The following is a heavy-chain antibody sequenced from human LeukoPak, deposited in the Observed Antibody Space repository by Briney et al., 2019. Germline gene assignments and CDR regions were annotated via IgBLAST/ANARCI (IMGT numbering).Heavy chain of an antibody. J-gene: IGHJ4*02. CDR3: ARGYSSGSLFDY. CDR1: GGTFSSYA. D-gene: IGHD3-22*01. V-gene: IGHV1-69*05. CDR2: IIPIFGTA. Sequence: SVKVSCKASGGTFSSYAISWVRQAPGQRLEWMGGIIPIFGTANYAQKFQGRVTITTDESTSTAYMELSSLRSEDTAVYYCARGYSSGSLFDYWGQGTLVTVSS.